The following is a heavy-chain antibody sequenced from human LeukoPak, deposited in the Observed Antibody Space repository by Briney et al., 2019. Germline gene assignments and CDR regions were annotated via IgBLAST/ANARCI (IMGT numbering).Heavy chain of an antibody. V-gene: IGHV5-51*01. Sequence: GESLKISCKGSGYSFTSYWIGWVRQMPGKGLEWMGIIYPGDSDTRYSPSFQGQVTISADKSISTAYLQWSSLKASDTAIYYCARGRLELRGLFDYWGQGILVTVSA. J-gene: IGHJ4*02. D-gene: IGHD1-7*01. CDR1: GYSFTSYW. CDR2: IYPGDSDT. CDR3: ARGRLELRGLFDY.